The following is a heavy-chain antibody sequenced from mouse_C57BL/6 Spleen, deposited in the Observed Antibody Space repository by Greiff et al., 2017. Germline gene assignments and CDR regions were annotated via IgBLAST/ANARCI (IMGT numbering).Heavy chain of an antibody. CDR2: INPYNGGT. V-gene: IGHV1-19*01. Sequence: EVKLVESGPVLVKPGASVKMSCKASGYTFTDYYMNWVKQSHGKSLEWIGVINPYNGGTSYNQKFKGKATLTVDKSSSTAYMELNSLTSEDSAVYYCARVVDAMDYWGQGTSVTVSS. J-gene: IGHJ4*01. D-gene: IGHD1-1*01. CDR1: GYTFTDYY. CDR3: ARVVDAMDY.